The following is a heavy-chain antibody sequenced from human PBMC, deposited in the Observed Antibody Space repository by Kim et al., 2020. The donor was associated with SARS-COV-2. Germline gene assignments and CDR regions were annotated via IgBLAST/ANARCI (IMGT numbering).Heavy chain of an antibody. J-gene: IGHJ3*02. CDR2: IRSKSNSYAT. V-gene: IGHV3-73*01. D-gene: IGHD1-1*01. CDR3: TRVPGTTSAFGDAFDI. CDR1: DFTFSDSA. Sequence: GGSLRLSCAASDFTFSDSAMHWVRQASGKGLEWVGRIRSKSNSYATAYAASVKGRFTISRDDSKNTAYLQMNSLKTEDTDVYYCTRVPGTTSAFGDAFDIWGQGTMVTVSS.